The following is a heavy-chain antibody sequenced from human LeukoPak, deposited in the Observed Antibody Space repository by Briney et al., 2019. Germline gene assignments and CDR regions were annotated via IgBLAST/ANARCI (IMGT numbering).Heavy chain of an antibody. CDR3: ARETVLGTVTTTSYYYYYYMDV. V-gene: IGHV3-48*01. J-gene: IGHJ6*03. Sequence: PGGSLRLSCAASGSTFSSYSMNWVRQAPGKGLEWVSYISSSSSTIYYADSVKGRFTISRDNAKNSLYLQMNSLRAEDTAVYYCARETVLGTVTTTSYYYYYYMDVWGKGTTVTVSS. CDR1: GSTFSSYS. D-gene: IGHD4-17*01. CDR2: ISSSSSTI.